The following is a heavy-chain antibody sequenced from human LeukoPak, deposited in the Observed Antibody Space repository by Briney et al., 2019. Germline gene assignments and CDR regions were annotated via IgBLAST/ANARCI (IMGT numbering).Heavy chain of an antibody. J-gene: IGHJ5*02. V-gene: IGHV3-30*04. CDR3: ARVSIVVVVAGPFDP. Sequence: PGGSLRLSCAASGFTLSSYAMHWVRQAPGKGLEWVAVISYDGSNEYYADSVKGRFTISRDNSKNTLYLQMNSLRAEDTAVYYCARVSIVVVVAGPFDPWGQGTLVTVSS. D-gene: IGHD2-15*01. CDR1: GFTLSSYA. CDR2: ISYDGSNE.